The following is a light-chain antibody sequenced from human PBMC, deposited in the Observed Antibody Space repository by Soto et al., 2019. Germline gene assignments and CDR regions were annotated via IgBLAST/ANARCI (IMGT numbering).Light chain of an antibody. J-gene: IGLJ1*01. V-gene: IGLV2-23*02. CDR1: SSDFGNYYL. Sequence: QSALTQPASVSGSPGQSITNSCTGTSSDFGNYYLVSWYQQHPGKVPKLILFEVNKRPSGVSGRFSGSKSGNTASLTISGLQAEDEADYYCCSFTSSNTHVFGTGTKLTVL. CDR2: EVN. CDR3: CSFTSSNTHV.